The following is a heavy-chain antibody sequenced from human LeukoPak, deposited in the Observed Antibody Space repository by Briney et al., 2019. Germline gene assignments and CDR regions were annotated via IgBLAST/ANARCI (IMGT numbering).Heavy chain of an antibody. CDR3: ARGPYYYDSSGYYQLIGPFDY. D-gene: IGHD3-22*01. J-gene: IGHJ4*02. V-gene: IGHV4-30-2*01. CDR1: GGSISSGGYS. Sequence: SQTLSLTCAVSGGSISSGGYSWSWIRQPPGKGLEWIGYIYHSGSTYYNPSLKSRVTISVDRSKNQFSLKLSSVTAADTAVYYCARGPYYYDSSGYYQLIGPFDYWGQGTLVTVSS. CDR2: IYHSGST.